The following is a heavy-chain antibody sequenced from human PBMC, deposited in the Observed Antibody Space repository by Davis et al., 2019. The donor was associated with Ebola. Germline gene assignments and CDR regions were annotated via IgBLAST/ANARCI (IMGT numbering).Heavy chain of an antibody. J-gene: IGHJ4*02. V-gene: IGHV1-2*02. CDR1: GGTFSSYA. CDR3: ARVDSSQYYFDY. Sequence: ASVKVSCKASGGTFSSYAISWVRQAPGQGLEWMGWINPNSGGTNYAQKFQGRVTMTRDTSISTAYMELSRLRSDDTAVYYCARVDSSQYYFDYWGQGTLVTVSS. CDR2: INPNSGGT. D-gene: IGHD6-13*01.